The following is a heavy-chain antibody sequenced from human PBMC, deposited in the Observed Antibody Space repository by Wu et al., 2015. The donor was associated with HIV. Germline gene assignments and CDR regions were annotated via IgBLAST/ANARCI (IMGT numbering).Heavy chain of an antibody. Sequence: QVQLVQSGAEVKKPGSSVKVSCKASGDTFTNYALNWVRQAPGQGLEWMGNSIPIFETTNYAQKFQGRVTITADESTSTAYMELRSLTSEDTAVYYCARDMGGVRVRGGYFLTFWGQGTLVTVS. CDR2: SIPIFETT. CDR1: GDTFTNYA. V-gene: IGHV1-69*15. D-gene: IGHD3-10*01. CDR3: ARDMGGVRVRGGYFLTF. J-gene: IGHJ4*02.